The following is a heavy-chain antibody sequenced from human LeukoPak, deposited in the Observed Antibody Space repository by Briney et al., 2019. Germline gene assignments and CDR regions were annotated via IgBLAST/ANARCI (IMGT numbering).Heavy chain of an antibody. D-gene: IGHD3-9*01. CDR1: GYTFTSYY. CDR3: ARGPIGTYYDILTGYSPVDY. J-gene: IGHJ4*02. Sequence: ASAKVSCKASGYTFTSYYMHWVRQAPGQGLEWMGIINPSGGSTSYAQKFQGRVTMTRDMSTSTVYMELSGLRSEDTAVYYCARGPIGTYYDILTGYSPVDYWGQGTLVTVSS. V-gene: IGHV1-46*01. CDR2: INPSGGST.